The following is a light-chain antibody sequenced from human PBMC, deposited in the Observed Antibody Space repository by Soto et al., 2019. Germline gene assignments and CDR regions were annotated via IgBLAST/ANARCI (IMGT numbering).Light chain of an antibody. V-gene: IGKV1-39*01. CDR2: AAS. Sequence: DIQMTQSPSSLSASVGDRVTITCRASQSISSHLNWYQQKPGKAPKLLIYAASSLQSGVPSRFSGSGSGTDFTLTISSLQPEDFATYYCQQANSFPITFGQGTRLEIK. J-gene: IGKJ5*01. CDR3: QQANSFPIT. CDR1: QSISSH.